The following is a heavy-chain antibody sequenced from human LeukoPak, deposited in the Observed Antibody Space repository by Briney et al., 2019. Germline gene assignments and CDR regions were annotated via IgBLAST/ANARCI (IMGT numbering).Heavy chain of an antibody. D-gene: IGHD1-26*01. J-gene: IGHJ3*02. V-gene: IGHV3-23*01. CDR1: GVTFSSYA. CDR3: AKSQLVGATYALDI. Sequence: GGSLRLSCAASGVTFSSYAMSWVRQAPGKGLEWVSAIRGSGGSTFYADSVKGRFTISRDNSRDTLNLQMNSLRAEDTAVYYCAKSQLVGATYALDIWGQGTMVTVSS. CDR2: IRGSGGST.